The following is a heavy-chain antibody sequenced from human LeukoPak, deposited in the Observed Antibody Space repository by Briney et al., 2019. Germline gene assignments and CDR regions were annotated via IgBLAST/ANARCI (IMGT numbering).Heavy chain of an antibody. D-gene: IGHD2-8*02. CDR3: ARDRTGALFFDY. V-gene: IGHV1-2*06. CDR2: INPNSGGT. CDR1: GYTFTDYF. Sequence: ASVKVSCKASGYTFTDYFMHWVRQAPGQGLEWMGRINPNSGGTNYAQKFQGRVTMTRDTSISTAYMELSGLRSDDTAVYFRARDRTGALFFDYWGQGTLVTVSS. J-gene: IGHJ4*02.